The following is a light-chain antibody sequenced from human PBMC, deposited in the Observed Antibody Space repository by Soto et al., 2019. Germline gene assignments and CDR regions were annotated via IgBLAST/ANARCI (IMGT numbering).Light chain of an antibody. CDR3: SPYTDSSNYV. J-gene: IGLJ1*01. CDR1: SSDLAIYNY. V-gene: IGLV2-14*01. CDR2: QVT. Sequence: QSVLTQPASVSGSPGQSITISCTGTSSDLAIYNYVSWYQQQPGKAPKLMIYQVTNRPSGVSNRFSGPRSGNTASLTISGLQAEDEADYYCSPYTDSSNYVFGTGTKV.